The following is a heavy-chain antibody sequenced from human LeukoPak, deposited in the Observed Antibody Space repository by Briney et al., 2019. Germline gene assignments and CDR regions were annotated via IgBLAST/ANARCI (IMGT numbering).Heavy chain of an antibody. D-gene: IGHD6-19*01. CDR2: IYHSGSS. J-gene: IGHJ4*02. Sequence: SETLSLTCTVSTYSISSGYYWGWIRRPPGKGLEWIGSIYHSGSSYYNPSLKSRVTISADTSKNQFSLKLRSVTAADTAVYHCARAETYSSGWYDPFFDYWGQGTLVTVS. CDR1: TYSISSGYY. CDR3: ARAETYSSGWYDPFFDY. V-gene: IGHV4-38-2*02.